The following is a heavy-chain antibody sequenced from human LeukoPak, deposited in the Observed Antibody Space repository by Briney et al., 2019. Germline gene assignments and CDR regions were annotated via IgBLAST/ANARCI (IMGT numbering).Heavy chain of an antibody. CDR2: ISSSGSTI. V-gene: IGHV3-48*03. D-gene: IGHD3-22*01. CDR1: GFTFSSYE. J-gene: IGHJ4*02. Sequence: PGGSLRLSCAASGFTFSSYEMNWVRQAPGKGLEWVSYISSSGSTIYYADSVKGRFTISRDNSKNTLYLQMNSLRAEDTAVYYCAKDQGAYYYDSRGRFDYWGQGTLVTVSS. CDR3: AKDQGAYYYDSRGRFDY.